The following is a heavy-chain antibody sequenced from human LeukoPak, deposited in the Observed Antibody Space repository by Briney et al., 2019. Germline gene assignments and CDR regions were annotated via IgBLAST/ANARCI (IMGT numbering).Heavy chain of an antibody. V-gene: IGHV3-21*01. CDR3: ARQLGYCTNGVCDY. CDR2: ISSHSHNGSYI. J-gene: IGHJ4*02. CDR1: RFTFSSYS. Sequence: PGGSLRLSCAASRFTFSSYSMNWVRQAPGKGLEWVASISSHSHNGSYIYYADSVRGRFTISRDNAKNSLYLQMNSLRAEDTAVYYCARQLGYCTNGVCDYWGQGTLVTVSS. D-gene: IGHD2-8*01.